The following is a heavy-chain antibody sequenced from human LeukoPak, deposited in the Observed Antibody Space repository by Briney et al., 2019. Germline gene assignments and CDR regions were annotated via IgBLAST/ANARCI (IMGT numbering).Heavy chain of an antibody. V-gene: IGHV4-61*02. CDR3: ARDRCSGGSCYGDYYYYYYYMDV. CDR2: IYTSGST. D-gene: IGHD2-15*01. CDR1: GGSITSGSYY. Sequence: PSQTLSLTCTVSGGSITSGSYYWSWIRQPAGKGLEWIGRIYTSGSTNYNPSLKSRDTISVDTSKNQFSLKLSSVTAADTAVYYCARDRCSGGSCYGDYYYYYYYMDVWGKGTTVTVSS. J-gene: IGHJ6*03.